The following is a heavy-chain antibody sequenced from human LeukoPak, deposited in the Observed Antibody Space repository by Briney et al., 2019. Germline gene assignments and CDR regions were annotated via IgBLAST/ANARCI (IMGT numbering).Heavy chain of an antibody. CDR1: GGSISSYY. D-gene: IGHD5-12*01. V-gene: IGHV4-4*09. J-gene: IGHJ4*02. Sequence: SETLSLTCTVSGGSISSYYWSWIRQPPGKGLEWIGYIYTSGSTNYNPSLKSRVTISVDTSKSQFFLNLSSVSAADTAVYYCARIPLGYSGAYYFDYWGQGTLVTVSP. CDR3: ARIPLGYSGAYYFDY. CDR2: IYTSGST.